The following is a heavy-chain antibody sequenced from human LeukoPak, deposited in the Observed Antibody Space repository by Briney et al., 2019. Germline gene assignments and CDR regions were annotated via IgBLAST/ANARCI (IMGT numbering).Heavy chain of an antibody. CDR1: GFTFSSYS. CDR2: ISSSSSYI. D-gene: IGHD2-2*01. J-gene: IGHJ3*02. V-gene: IGHV3-21*04. CDR3: AKDQHSYPHDAFDI. Sequence: GGSLRLSCAASGFTFSSYSMNWVRQAPGKGLEWVSSISSSSSYIYYADSVKGRFTISRDNAKNSLYLQMNSLRAEDTAVYYCAKDQHSYPHDAFDIWGQGTMVTVSS.